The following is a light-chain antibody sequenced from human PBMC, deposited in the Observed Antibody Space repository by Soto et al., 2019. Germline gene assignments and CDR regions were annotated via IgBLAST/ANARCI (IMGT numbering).Light chain of an antibody. CDR1: SSDVGGYNY. Sequence: QSALTQPASVSGSPGQSITISCTGTSSDVGGYNYVSWYQQHPGKAPKLMIYEVSNRPSGVSNRFSGSKSGNTASLTISGLQAEDEAYYYCSSYTSSITRVFGGGTKLTVL. J-gene: IGLJ3*02. CDR2: EVS. CDR3: SSYTSSITRV. V-gene: IGLV2-14*01.